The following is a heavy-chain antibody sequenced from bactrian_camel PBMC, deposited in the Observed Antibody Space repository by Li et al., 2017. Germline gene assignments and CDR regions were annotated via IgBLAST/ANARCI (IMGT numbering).Heavy chain of an antibody. D-gene: IGHD5*01. CDR1: GFTFNMHW. CDR2: IYTGGDTT. J-gene: IGHJ6*01. CDR3: AAGQGVGWCLDVIRVGAEADFDY. V-gene: IGHV3S1*01. Sequence: HVQLVESGGGVVQPGGTLRISCTASGFTFNMHWMSWVRQATGKEREGVAAIYTGGDTTLYADSVKGRFTISQDNAKLAVYLQMNSLKPEDSATYYCAAGQGVGWCLDVIRVGAEADFDYWGHGTQVTVS.